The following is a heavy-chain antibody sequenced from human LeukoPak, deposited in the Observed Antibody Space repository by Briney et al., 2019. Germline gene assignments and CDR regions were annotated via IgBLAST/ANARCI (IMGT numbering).Heavy chain of an antibody. D-gene: IGHD6-19*01. J-gene: IGHJ3*02. CDR3: AREGCSSGWRPFDI. CDR1: GGSISSYY. CDR2: IKNSGNT. V-gene: IGHV4-4*07. Sequence: SETLSLTCSVSGGSISSYYWSWIRQPAGKGLEWIGRIKNSGNTNYNPSLESRVTLSLDTSKNQFSLNLSSVTAADTAVYYCAREGCSSGWRPFDIWGQGTVVTVSS.